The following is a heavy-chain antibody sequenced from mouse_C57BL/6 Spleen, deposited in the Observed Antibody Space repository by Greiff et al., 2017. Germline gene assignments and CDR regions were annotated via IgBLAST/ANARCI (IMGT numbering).Heavy chain of an antibody. CDR2: ISDGGSYT. CDR3: ARERGRDYESFGWYFDG. CDR1: GFTFSSYA. J-gene: IGHJ1*03. D-gene: IGHD2-4*01. Sequence: EVKLVESGGGLVKPGGSLKLSCAASGFTFSSYAMSWVRQTPEKRLEWVATISDGGSYTYYPDNVKGRFTISRDNAKNNMYLQMSHLKSEDTAMYDCARERGRDYESFGWYFDGWGTGTTVTVS. V-gene: IGHV5-4*01.